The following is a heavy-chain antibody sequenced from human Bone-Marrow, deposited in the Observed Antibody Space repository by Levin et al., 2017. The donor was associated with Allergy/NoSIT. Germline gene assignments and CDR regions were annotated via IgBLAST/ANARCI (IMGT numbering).Heavy chain of an antibody. J-gene: IGHJ6*02. Sequence: SETLSLTCTVSGGSISGYYWNWIRQPPGKGLEWIGYIYYSGSANYNPSLKSRVTMSVDTSKNQFSLTLSSVTAADTAVYYCARVLSLGGKKLHSYYYYGMDVWGQGTTVTVSS. V-gene: IGHV4-59*01. CDR2: IYYSGSA. CDR3: ARVLSLGGKKLHSYYYYGMDV. D-gene: IGHD4-23*01. CDR1: GGSISGYY.